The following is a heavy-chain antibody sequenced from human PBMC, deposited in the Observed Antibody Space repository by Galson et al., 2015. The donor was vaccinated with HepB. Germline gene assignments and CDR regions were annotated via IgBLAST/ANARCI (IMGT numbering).Heavy chain of an antibody. CDR3: AGWLDY. CDR2: ISYDGSNK. J-gene: IGHJ4*02. D-gene: IGHD2-15*01. Sequence: SLRLSCAASGFTFSSYGMHWVRQAPGKGLEWVAVISYDGSNKYYADSVKGRFTISRDNSKNTLYLQMNSLRAEDTAVYYCAGWLDYWGQGTLVTVSS. CDR1: GFTFSSYG. V-gene: IGHV3-30*03.